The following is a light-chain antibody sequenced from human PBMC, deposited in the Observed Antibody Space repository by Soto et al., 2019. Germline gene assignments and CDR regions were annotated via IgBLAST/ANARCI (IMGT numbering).Light chain of an antibody. Sequence: QSVLTQPPSVSAAPGQKVTISCSGSSSNIGNNYVSWYQQLPGTAPKLLIYDNNKRPSGIPDRFSGSKSGTSATLGITGLQTGDEADYYCGTWDSSLSAGQVVFGGGPSSPS. CDR1: SSNIGNNY. V-gene: IGLV1-51*01. CDR3: GTWDSSLSAGQVV. CDR2: DNN. J-gene: IGLJ2*01.